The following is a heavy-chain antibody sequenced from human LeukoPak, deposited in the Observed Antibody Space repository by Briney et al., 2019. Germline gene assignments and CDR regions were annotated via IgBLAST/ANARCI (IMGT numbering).Heavy chain of an antibody. J-gene: IGHJ4*02. CDR3: ARSRGRWNDEDFDY. D-gene: IGHD1-1*01. CDR2: ISAYNGNT. CDR1: GYTFTSYD. V-gene: IGHV1-18*01. Sequence: GASVKVSCKASGYTFTSYDLSWVRQASGQGLEWMGWISAYNGNTNYAQKLQGRVAMTTDTSTSTAYMELRSLRSDDTAVYYCARSRGRWNDEDFDYWGQGTLVTVSS.